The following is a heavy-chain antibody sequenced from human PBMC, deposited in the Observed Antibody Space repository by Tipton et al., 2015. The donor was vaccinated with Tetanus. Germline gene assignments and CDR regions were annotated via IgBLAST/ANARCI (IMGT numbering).Heavy chain of an antibody. Sequence: QLVQSGPEVKKSGASVKVSCKSSGYTFTRYGITWVRQAPGQGLEWMGWISGYNGNTKYAQKFQGRVSMTTDTSTDTAYMELRSLRSDDTAVYYCARDRAYSSGWSTQNDYWGQGTLVTVSS. J-gene: IGHJ4*02. V-gene: IGHV1-18*01. CDR2: ISGYNGNT. CDR1: GYTFTRYG. CDR3: ARDRAYSSGWSTQNDY. D-gene: IGHD6-19*01.